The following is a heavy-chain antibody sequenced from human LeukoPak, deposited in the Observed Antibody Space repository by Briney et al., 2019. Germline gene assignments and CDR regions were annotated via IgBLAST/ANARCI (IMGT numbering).Heavy chain of an antibody. J-gene: IGHJ4*02. CDR2: ISAYNGNT. Sequence: ASVKVSCKASGYTFTSYSISWVRQAPGQGLEWMGWISAYNGNTIYAQKIKGRVTMTTDTSTSTAYMELRSLKSDDTAVYYCARASYCSGGSCYSDYWGQGTLVTVSS. V-gene: IGHV1-18*01. D-gene: IGHD2-15*01. CDR1: GYTFTSYS. CDR3: ARASYCSGGSCYSDY.